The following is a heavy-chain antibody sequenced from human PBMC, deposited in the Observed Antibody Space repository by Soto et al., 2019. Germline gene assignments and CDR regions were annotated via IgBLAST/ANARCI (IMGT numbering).Heavy chain of an antibody. CDR1: GFSFSISP. Sequence: QVQLVESGGGVVQPGRSLRLSCAASGFSFSISPMHWVRQAPGKGPEWVALISYDGTNKFYADSVKGRFTISRDNSKITLYLQVDSLRPEDAAVYYCARDPKTSGGQHWAFNSFDSWGQGTLVTVSS. J-gene: IGHJ5*01. CDR2: ISYDGTNK. CDR3: ARDPKTSGGQHWAFNSFDS. D-gene: IGHD7-27*01. V-gene: IGHV3-30-3*01.